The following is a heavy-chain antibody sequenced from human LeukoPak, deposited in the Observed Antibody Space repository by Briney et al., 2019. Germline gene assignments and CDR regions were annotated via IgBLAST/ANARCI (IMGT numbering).Heavy chain of an antibody. J-gene: IGHJ5*02. CDR2: IYYSGST. CDR3: ARAVGDNWFDP. Sequence: PSETLSLTCTVSGGSISSSSYYWGWIRQPPGKGLEWIGYIYYSGSTNYNPSLKSRVTISVDTSKNQFSLKLSSVTAADTAVYYCARAVGDNWFDPWGQGTLVTVSS. D-gene: IGHD3-16*01. V-gene: IGHV4-61*05. CDR1: GGSISSSSYY.